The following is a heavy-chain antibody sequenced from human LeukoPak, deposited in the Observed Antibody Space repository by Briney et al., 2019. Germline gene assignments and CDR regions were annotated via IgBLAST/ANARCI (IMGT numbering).Heavy chain of an antibody. J-gene: IGHJ5*02. V-gene: IGHV7-4-1*02. Sequence: ASVKVSCKASGYTFTSYAMNWVRQAPGQGLEWMGWINTNTGNPTYAQGFTGRFVFSLDTSVSTAYLQISSLKAEDTAVYYCARDKSVEQLVRSWFDPRGQGTLVTVSS. CDR1: GYTFTSYA. D-gene: IGHD6-13*01. CDR2: INTNTGNP. CDR3: ARDKSVEQLVRSWFDP.